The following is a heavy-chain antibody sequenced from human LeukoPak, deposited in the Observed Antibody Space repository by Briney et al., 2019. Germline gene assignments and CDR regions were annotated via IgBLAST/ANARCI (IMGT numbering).Heavy chain of an antibody. CDR3: ARDSPDGYTSGHYLDV. J-gene: IGHJ6*03. CDR2: IHSGGTT. CDR1: GGSLNRFY. V-gene: IGHV4-4*07. Sequence: SETLSLTCTVSGGSLNRFYWAWIRQPAGRGLEWIGRIHSGGTTNYNPSLESRLTFSLDTSQNHFPLKLNSVTAADTAVYYCARDSPDGYTSGHYLDVWSKGTTVTVSS. D-gene: IGHD5-18*01.